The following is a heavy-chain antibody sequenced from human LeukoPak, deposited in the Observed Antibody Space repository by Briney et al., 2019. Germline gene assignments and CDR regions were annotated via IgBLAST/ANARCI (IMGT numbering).Heavy chain of an antibody. CDR1: GFTFSTYA. J-gene: IGHJ4*02. CDR2: ISGSTDRI. CDR3: AKSLGATRGYFEH. D-gene: IGHD1-26*01. Sequence: HPGGSLRLSCAASGFTFSTYAMSWVRQAPGEGVEWGSSISGSTDRIYYADSVRGRFTISRDNSKNTLYLQMNSLRPEDTAVYYCAKSLGATRGYFEHWGQGSLVTVSS. V-gene: IGHV3-23*01.